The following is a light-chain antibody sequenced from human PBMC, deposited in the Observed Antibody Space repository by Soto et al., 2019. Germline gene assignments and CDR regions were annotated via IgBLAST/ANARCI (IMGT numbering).Light chain of an antibody. J-gene: IGKJ1*01. V-gene: IGKV3-15*01. CDR2: HAS. CDR3: QQYYSYPRT. CDR1: QSVSDK. Sequence: EIVMTQSPATVSVSPGERATLSCRASQSVSDKLAWYQQKPGQAPRLLIYHASARATGIPARFSGSGSGTEFTLTISGLQSEDFATYYCQQYYSYPRTFGQGTKVDIK.